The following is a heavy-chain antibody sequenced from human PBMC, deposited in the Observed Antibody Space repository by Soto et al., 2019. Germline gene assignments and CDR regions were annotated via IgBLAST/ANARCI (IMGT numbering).Heavy chain of an antibody. CDR3: AKDDQQQRNLAYWFDP. Sequence: EVQLLESGGGLVQPGGSLRLSCATSGFTFSTYAMTWVRQAPGMGLEWVSAISASGGSTYYADSVKGRFTISRDNSKSTLHLQMNSLTTEDTAIYYYAKDDQQQRNLAYWFDPWGQGTLVTVSS. CDR1: GFTFSTYA. J-gene: IGHJ5*02. V-gene: IGHV3-23*01. CDR2: ISASGGST. D-gene: IGHD6-13*01.